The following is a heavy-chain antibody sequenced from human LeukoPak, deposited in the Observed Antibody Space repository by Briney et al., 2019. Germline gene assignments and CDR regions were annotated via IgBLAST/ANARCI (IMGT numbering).Heavy chain of an antibody. CDR1: GGSIGSYY. Sequence: SETLSLTCTVSGGSIGSYYWSWIRQPPGKGLEWIGYIYYSGSTNYNPSLKSRVTISVDTSKNQFSLKLSSVPAADTAVYYCASLPHYYGSGSYRLPPPRGQGTLVTVSS. CDR3: ASLPHYYGSGSYRLPPP. J-gene: IGHJ4*02. V-gene: IGHV4-59*01. D-gene: IGHD3-10*01. CDR2: IYYSGST.